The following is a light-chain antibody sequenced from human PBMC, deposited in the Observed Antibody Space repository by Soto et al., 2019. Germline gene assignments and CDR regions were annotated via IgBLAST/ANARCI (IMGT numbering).Light chain of an antibody. CDR1: QSVSSSY. Sequence: EIVLTQSPGTLSLSPGERATLSCRASQSVSSSYLAWYQQKPGQAPRLLIYGASSRATGIPDRFSGSGSVTDFTLTISRLEPEDFAVYFCQQFSSSPLTFGGGTKVDIK. CDR3: QQFSSSPLT. V-gene: IGKV3-20*01. CDR2: GAS. J-gene: IGKJ4*01.